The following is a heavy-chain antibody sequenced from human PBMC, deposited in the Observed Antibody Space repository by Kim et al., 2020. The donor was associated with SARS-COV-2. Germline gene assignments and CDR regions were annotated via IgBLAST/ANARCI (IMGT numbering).Heavy chain of an antibody. D-gene: IGHD3-3*01. V-gene: IGHV4-34*01. J-gene: IGHJ6*02. CDR3: ARGDSAPALGYYYYYGMDV. Sequence: SETLSLTCAVYGGSFSGYYWSWIRQPPGKGLEWIGEINHSGSTNYNPSLKSRVTISVDTSKNQFSLKLSSVTAADTAVYYCARGDSAPALGYYYYYGMDVWGQGTTVTVSS. CDR2: INHSGST. CDR1: GGSFSGYY.